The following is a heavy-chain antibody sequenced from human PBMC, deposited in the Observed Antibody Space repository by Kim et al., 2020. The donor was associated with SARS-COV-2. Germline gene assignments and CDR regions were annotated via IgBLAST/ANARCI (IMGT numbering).Heavy chain of an antibody. J-gene: IGHJ3*02. Sequence: SETLSLTCTVSGGSISSGGYYWSWIRHHPGKGREWIGYIYYSGSTYYNPSLKSRVTISVDTSKNQFSLKLSSVTAADTAVYYCARARTPMIVVVINAFDIWGQGTMVTVSS. D-gene: IGHD3-22*01. CDR3: ARARTPMIVVVINAFDI. CDR2: IYYSGST. V-gene: IGHV4-31*03. CDR1: GGSISSGGYY.